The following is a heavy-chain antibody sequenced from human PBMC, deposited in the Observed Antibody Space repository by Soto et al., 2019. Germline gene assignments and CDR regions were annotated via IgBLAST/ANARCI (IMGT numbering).Heavy chain of an antibody. CDR3: ASLLAAAGTHDY. J-gene: IGHJ4*02. D-gene: IGHD6-13*01. CDR2: ISAYNGNT. Sequence: QVQLVQSGAEVKKPGASVKVSCKASGYTFTSYGISWVRQAPGQGLEWMGWISAYNGNTNYAQKLQGRVTMTTDTPSITANMELRSLRSDDTAVYYCASLLAAAGTHDYWGQGTLVTVSS. CDR1: GYTFTSYG. V-gene: IGHV1-18*01.